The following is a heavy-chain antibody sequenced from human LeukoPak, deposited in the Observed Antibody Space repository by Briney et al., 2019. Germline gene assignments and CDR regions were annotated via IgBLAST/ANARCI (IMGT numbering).Heavy chain of an antibody. V-gene: IGHV4-39*07. CDR3: ARDGSWLWDY. D-gene: IGHD5-12*01. CDR1: GGSISSSSYY. Sequence: PSETLSLTCTVSGGSISSSSYYWGWIRQPPGKGLEWIGSIYYSGSTYYNPSLKSRVTISVDTSKNQFSLKLSSVTAADTAVYYCARDGSWLWDYWGQGTLVTVSS. CDR2: IYYSGST. J-gene: IGHJ4*02.